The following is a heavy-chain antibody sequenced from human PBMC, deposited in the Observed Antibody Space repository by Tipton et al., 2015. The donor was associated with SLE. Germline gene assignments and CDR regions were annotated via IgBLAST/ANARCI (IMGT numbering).Heavy chain of an antibody. V-gene: IGHV4-59*01. CDR1: DGPISNFH. D-gene: IGHD3-3*01. Sequence: GLVKPSETLSLTCTVSDGPISNFHCSWIRQSPGKGLEWIGNIYYSGSTNFNPSLKSRVTISVDTSKSEISLRLSSVTTADTALYYCARANTIFGGGMDVWGQGTMVTVSS. CDR3: ARANTIFGGGMDV. J-gene: IGHJ6*02. CDR2: IYYSGST.